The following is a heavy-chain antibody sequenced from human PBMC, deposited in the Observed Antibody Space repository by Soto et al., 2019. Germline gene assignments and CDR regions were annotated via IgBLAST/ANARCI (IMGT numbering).Heavy chain of an antibody. V-gene: IGHV4-30-4*01. CDR3: AREPYLPKARKDF. Sequence: QVHLQESGPGLVKPSQTLSLTCSVSGGSISSADYFWTWLRQSPGKGLEWMGYIFDSGTTYYTPSLKGRLIISIENSKNQFSLRLTSVTAADSAVYFCAREPYLPKARKDFWGQGTLVTVSS. J-gene: IGHJ4*02. CDR2: IFDSGTT. CDR1: GGSISSADYF.